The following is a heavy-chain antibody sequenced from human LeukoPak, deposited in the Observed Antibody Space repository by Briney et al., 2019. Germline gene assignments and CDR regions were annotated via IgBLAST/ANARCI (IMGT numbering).Heavy chain of an antibody. Sequence: VASVKVSCKASGYTFTSYYMHWVRQAPGQGLEWMGWINPHSGATNYAQRFQGRVSMDASFDTAYIELSRLTSDDTAVYYCATSSSVTHTRDPWGQGTLVTVSS. CDR2: INPHSGAT. D-gene: IGHD5/OR15-5a*01. V-gene: IGHV1-2*02. J-gene: IGHJ5*02. CDR1: GYTFTSYY. CDR3: ATSSSVTHTRDP.